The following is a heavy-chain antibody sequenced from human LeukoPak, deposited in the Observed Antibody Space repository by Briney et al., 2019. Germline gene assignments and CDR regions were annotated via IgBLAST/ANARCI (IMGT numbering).Heavy chain of an antibody. J-gene: IGHJ6*02. CDR2: IGSSGGGI. V-gene: IGHV3-23*01. CDR1: GFTFSTYT. D-gene: IGHD6-13*01. Sequence: PGGSLRLSCAASGFTFSTYTMYWVRHPPGKRLEWVSIIGSSGGGIHYADSVKGRFTISRDNSKNTLYLQMNSLRAEDTAVYYCARDGSSSWLYYYYYGMDVWGQGTTVTVSS. CDR3: ARDGSSSWLYYYYYGMDV.